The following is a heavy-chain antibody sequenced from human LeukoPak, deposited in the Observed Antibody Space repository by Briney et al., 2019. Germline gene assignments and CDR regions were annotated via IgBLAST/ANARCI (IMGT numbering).Heavy chain of an antibody. Sequence: SETLSLTCTVSGGSISSYYWSWIRQPPGKGLEWIGYIYYSGSTNYNPSLKSRVTISVDTSKNQFSLKLSFVTAADTAVYYCARQGLRFSLSGFWFDPWGQGTLVTVSS. CDR1: GGSISSYY. J-gene: IGHJ5*02. CDR3: ARQGLRFSLSGFWFDP. V-gene: IGHV4-59*08. CDR2: IYYSGST. D-gene: IGHD3-3*01.